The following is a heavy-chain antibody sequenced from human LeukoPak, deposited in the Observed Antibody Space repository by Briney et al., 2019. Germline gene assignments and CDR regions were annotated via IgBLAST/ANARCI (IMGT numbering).Heavy chain of an antibody. V-gene: IGHV3-53*01. J-gene: IGHJ4*02. CDR3: ARGAYRISWPGIDY. D-gene: IGHD3-16*02. Sequence: GGSLRLSCAASGFTVISNLMTWVRQSPGRGLEWLSSIYSGGATYYADSVKGRFTISRDHSNNTVSLQMTNLRVEDTAIYYCARGAYRISWPGIDYWGQGTLVTVSS. CDR2: IYSGGAT. CDR1: GFTVISNL.